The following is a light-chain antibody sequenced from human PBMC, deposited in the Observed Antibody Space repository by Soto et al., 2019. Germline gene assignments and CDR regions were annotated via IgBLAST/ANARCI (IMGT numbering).Light chain of an antibody. J-gene: IGLJ3*02. Sequence: QSVLTQPPSASGTPGQRVTISCSGSNSNIGSNTVSWYQQLPLSATNLLIYSNNQRPSGVPDRFSGSKSATSASLAISGLQSEDEADYYCAAWDDSLNGRVFGGGTKLTVL. V-gene: IGLV1-44*01. CDR2: SNN. CDR1: NSNIGSNT. CDR3: AAWDDSLNGRV.